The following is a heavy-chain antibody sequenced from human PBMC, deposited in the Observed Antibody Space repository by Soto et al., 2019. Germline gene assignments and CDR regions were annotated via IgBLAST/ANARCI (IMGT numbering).Heavy chain of an antibody. CDR1: GFSLSTSGVG. Sequence: QITLKESGPTLVKPTQTLTLTCTFSGFSLSTSGVGVGWIRQPPGKALEWLALIYRDADKRYSPSLKSRLTSTKDTSKNQVVLTMTNMDPVDPATYYSAHSLFIWGIVATTYYFDYWGQGTLVTASS. J-gene: IGHJ4*02. D-gene: IGHD5-12*01. V-gene: IGHV2-5*02. CDR2: IYRDADK. CDR3: AHSLFIWGIVATTYYFDY.